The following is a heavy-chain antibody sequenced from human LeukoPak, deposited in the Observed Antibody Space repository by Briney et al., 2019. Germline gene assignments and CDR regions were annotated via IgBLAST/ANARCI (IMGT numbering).Heavy chain of an antibody. V-gene: IGHV3-30*04. CDR1: GFTFSNSA. Sequence: PGRSLRLSCEASGFTFSNSAVHWVRQAPGEGLEWVAAISYDGSNEYYVDSVKGRFTISRDNSRNTLSLQMNSLRAEDTAVYYCARGGYDFWSGYYDFYYGMDVWGQGTTVTVSS. D-gene: IGHD3-3*01. CDR2: ISYDGSNE. CDR3: ARGGYDFWSGYYDFYYGMDV. J-gene: IGHJ6*02.